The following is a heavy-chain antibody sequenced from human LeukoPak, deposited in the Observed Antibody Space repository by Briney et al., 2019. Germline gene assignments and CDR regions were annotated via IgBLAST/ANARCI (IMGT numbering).Heavy chain of an antibody. J-gene: IGHJ4*02. CDR1: GYTFTGYY. CDR3: ARRKATSGSRNLDY. Sequence: ASVKVSCKASGYTFTGYYMHWVRQAPAQGLEWMGWINPNSGGTNYAQKFQGRVTMTRDTSISTAYMELSRLRSDDTAVYYCARRKATSGSRNLDYWGQGTLVTVSS. V-gene: IGHV1-2*02. CDR2: INPNSGGT. D-gene: IGHD3-10*01.